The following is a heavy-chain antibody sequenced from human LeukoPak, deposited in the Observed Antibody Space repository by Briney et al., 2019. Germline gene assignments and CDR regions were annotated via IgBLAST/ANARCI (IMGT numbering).Heavy chain of an antibody. CDR1: GGSISTYV. V-gene: IGHV4-4*07. Sequence: SETLSLTCTVSGGSISTYVWSWIRQTAGKGLEWIGRISDSGSTRYNPSLKSRVTISVDTSKNQFSLKLSSVTAADTAVYYCARGAMVRGVIYYYYMDVWGKGTTVTVSS. D-gene: IGHD3-10*01. CDR2: ISDSGST. CDR3: ARGAMVRGVIYYYYMDV. J-gene: IGHJ6*03.